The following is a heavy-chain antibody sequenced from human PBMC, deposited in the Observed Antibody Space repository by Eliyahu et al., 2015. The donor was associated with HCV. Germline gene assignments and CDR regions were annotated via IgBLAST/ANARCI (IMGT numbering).Heavy chain of an antibody. J-gene: IGHJ4*02. CDR1: GFXFSSYW. CDR2: IKPDGGEK. Sequence: EVQLVESGGGLVQPGGSVRLSCAASGFXFSSYWMSWVRQAPGKGLEWGARIKPDGGEKHYVQSVKGRFTISRDNAKNSLFLQMNSLKAEDTAVYFCARADYYGSGSFLFDHWGQGTLVDVSS. CDR3: ARADYYGSGSFLFDH. V-gene: IGHV3-7*01. D-gene: IGHD3-10*01.